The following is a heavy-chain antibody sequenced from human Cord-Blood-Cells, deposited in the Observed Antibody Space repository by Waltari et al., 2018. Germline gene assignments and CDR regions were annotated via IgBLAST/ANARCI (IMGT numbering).Heavy chain of an antibody. CDR1: GFTFSSSW. V-gene: IGHV3-74*01. Sequence: EVQLVESGGGLVQPGGSLRLSCAASGFTFSSSWMHWVRQAPGKGMVWVSRINSDGSSTSYADSVKGRFTISRDNAKNTLYLQMNSLRAEDTAVYYCARGRVVTQKRHNWFDPWGQGTLVTVSS. J-gene: IGHJ5*02. CDR3: ARGRVVTQKRHNWFDP. CDR2: INSDGSST. D-gene: IGHD2-21*02.